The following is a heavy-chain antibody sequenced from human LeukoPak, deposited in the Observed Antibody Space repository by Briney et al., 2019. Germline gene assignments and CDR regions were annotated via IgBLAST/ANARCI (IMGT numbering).Heavy chain of an antibody. V-gene: IGHV1-24*01. CDR1: GYTLTELS. D-gene: IGHD3-22*01. Sequence: ASVKVSCKVSGYTLTELSMHWVRQAPGKGLEWMGGFDPEDGETIYAQKFQGRVTMTEDTSTDTAYMELSSLRSEDTAVYYCATENYYDSSGSGYYYYYMDVWGKGTTVTVSS. J-gene: IGHJ6*03. CDR2: FDPEDGET. CDR3: ATENYYDSSGSGYYYYYMDV.